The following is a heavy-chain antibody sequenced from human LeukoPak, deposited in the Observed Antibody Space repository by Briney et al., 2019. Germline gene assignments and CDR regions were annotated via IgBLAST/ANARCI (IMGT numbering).Heavy chain of an antibody. Sequence: SETLSLTCTVSGGSISSGGYHWSWIRQHPGKGLEWIGYIYYSGSTYYNPSLKSRVTISVDTSKNQFSLKLSSVTAADTAVYYCARDNEVWGYFDYWGQGTLVTVSS. CDR2: IYYSGST. J-gene: IGHJ4*02. CDR1: GGSISSGGYH. V-gene: IGHV4-31*03. CDR3: ARDNEVWGYFDY. D-gene: IGHD7-27*01.